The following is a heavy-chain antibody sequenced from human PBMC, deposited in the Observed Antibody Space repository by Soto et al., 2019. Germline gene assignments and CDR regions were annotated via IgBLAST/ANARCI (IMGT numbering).Heavy chain of an antibody. CDR3: ARDDCSSTSCPL. J-gene: IGHJ3*01. Sequence: QVQLVQSGAEVKKPGSSVKVSCKASGGTFSSYTISWVRQAPGQGLEWMGRIIPILGIANYAQKFQRRVTITADKSTSTAYMELSSLRSEDTAVYYCARDDCSSTSCPLWGQGTRVTVSS. CDR1: GGTFSSYT. D-gene: IGHD6-13*01. V-gene: IGHV1-69*08. CDR2: IIPILGIA.